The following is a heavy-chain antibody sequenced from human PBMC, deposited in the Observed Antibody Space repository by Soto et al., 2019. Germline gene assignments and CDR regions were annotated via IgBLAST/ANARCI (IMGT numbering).Heavy chain of an antibody. Sequence: PSETLSLTCAVYGVSFSGYCWSWIRQPPGKGLEWIGEINHSGSTNYNPSLKSRVTISVDTSKNQFSLKLSSVTAADTAVYYCARGYGDYVYYYYYGMDVWGQGTTVTAP. CDR3: ARGYGDYVYYYYYGMDV. V-gene: IGHV4-34*01. J-gene: IGHJ6*02. CDR2: INHSGST. D-gene: IGHD4-17*01. CDR1: GVSFSGYC.